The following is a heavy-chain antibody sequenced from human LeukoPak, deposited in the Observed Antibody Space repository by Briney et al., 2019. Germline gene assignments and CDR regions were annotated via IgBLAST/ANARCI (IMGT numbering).Heavy chain of an antibody. CDR3: VKDFCRGGNCPFPFFDS. Sequence: GGSLRLSCAASGFTFSSYAMHWVRQAPGKGLEWVATTSFDVSNKYYADSVRGRFTISRDDSSNTLSLEMNRLRADDTGTYYCVKDFCRGGNCPFPFFDSWGQGTVVTVSS. CDR2: TSFDVSNK. D-gene: IGHD3-3*01. CDR1: GFTFSSYA. V-gene: IGHV3-30*04. J-gene: IGHJ4*02.